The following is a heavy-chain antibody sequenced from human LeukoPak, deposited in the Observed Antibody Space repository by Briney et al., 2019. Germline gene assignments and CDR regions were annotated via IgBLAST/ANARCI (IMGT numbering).Heavy chain of an antibody. Sequence: GGSLRLSCAASGFIFSVYDVHWVRQAPGKGLEFVSAITSNGGRTYYANSVKGRFTISRDNSKNALYPQMDSLRADDMDVYYCARGAASGGYDYWGQGALVTVSS. V-gene: IGHV3-64*01. D-gene: IGHD3-10*01. CDR3: ARGAASGGYDY. CDR1: GFIFSVYD. CDR2: ITSNGGRT. J-gene: IGHJ4*02.